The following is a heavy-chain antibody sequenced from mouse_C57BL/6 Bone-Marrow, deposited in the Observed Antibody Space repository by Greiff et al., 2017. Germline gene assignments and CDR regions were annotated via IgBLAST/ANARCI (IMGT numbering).Heavy chain of an antibody. V-gene: IGHV1-69*01. CDR3: ARGNYEWYFDV. D-gene: IGHD2-1*01. CDR1: GYTFTSYW. J-gene: IGHJ1*03. CDR2: IDPSDSYT. Sequence: QVQLQQPGAELVMPGASVTLSCKASGYTFTSYWMHWVTQRPGQGLEWIGEIDPSDSYTNYNQKFKGKSTLTLDKSSSTDYMQLSSLTSEDSAVYYCARGNYEWYFDVWGTGTTVTVSS.